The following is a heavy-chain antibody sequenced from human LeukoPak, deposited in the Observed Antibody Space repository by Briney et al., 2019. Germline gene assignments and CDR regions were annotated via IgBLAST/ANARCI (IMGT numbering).Heavy chain of an antibody. V-gene: IGHV1-46*01. J-gene: IGHJ4*02. CDR2: INPSGGST. D-gene: IGHD3-22*01. CDR3: ARSSYYYDSSGPRRLDY. Sequence: ASVKVPCKASGYTFTSYYMHWVRQAPGQGLEWMGIINPSGGSTSYAQKFQGRVTMTRDTSTSTVYMELSSLRSEDTAVYYCARSSYYYDSSGPRRLDYWGQGTLVTVSS. CDR1: GYTFTSYY.